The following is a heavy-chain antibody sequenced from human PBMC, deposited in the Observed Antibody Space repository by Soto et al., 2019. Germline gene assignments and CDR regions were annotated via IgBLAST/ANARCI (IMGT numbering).Heavy chain of an antibody. Sequence: PSETLSLTCTVSGGSISSGGYYWSWLRQHPGKGLEWIGYIYYSGSTYYNPSLKSRVTISVDTSKNQFSLKLSSVTAADTAVYYCARQAPTYYYDSSGYWAYYFDYWGQGTLVTVSS. CDR3: ARQAPTYYYDSSGYWAYYFDY. V-gene: IGHV4-31*03. CDR1: GGSISSGGYY. CDR2: IYYSGST. D-gene: IGHD3-22*01. J-gene: IGHJ4*02.